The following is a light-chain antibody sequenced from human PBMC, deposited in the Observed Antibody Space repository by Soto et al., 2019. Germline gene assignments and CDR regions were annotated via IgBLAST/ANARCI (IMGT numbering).Light chain of an antibody. J-gene: IGKJ1*01. CDR3: QQCVYSVWS. V-gene: IGKV3-20*01. Sequence: VLTQSPDTLSLSPGERATLSCRASQRVSSRFFAWYQQKPAQAPRLLIYGTSTRAAGIPDRFSGAGSGTDFTLTVSRLEPEDFAVYYCQQCVYSVWSCGQGTKVEI. CDR2: GTS. CDR1: QRVSSRF.